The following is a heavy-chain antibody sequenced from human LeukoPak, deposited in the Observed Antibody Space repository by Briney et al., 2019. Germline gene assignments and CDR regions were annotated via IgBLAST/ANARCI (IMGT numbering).Heavy chain of an antibody. CDR1: GFTFSGYG. CDR2: ISYDGSNK. D-gene: IGHD5-12*01. V-gene: IGHV3-30*18. CDR3: AKDGSGLTYYFDQ. J-gene: IGHJ4*02. Sequence: QPGRSLRLSCAASGFTFSGYGMHWVRQTPGKGLEWVAVISYDGSNKYYADSVEGRFTISRDNSKNTMYLQMNSLRAEDTAMYYCAKDGSGLTYYFDQWGQGTLVTVSS.